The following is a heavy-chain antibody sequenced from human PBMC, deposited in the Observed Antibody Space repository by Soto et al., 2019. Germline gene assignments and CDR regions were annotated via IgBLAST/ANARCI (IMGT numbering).Heavy chain of an antibody. Sequence: SKGLEWVAVISDDGSDKYYRDSVKGRFTISRDNSKNTLYLQMNSLRAEDTAVYYCAKDRYSSSPGHLEYSGQGTLVTVS. V-gene: IGHV3-30*18. D-gene: IGHD6-6*01. CDR3: AKDRYSSSPGHLEY. J-gene: IGHJ4*02. CDR2: ISDDGSDK.